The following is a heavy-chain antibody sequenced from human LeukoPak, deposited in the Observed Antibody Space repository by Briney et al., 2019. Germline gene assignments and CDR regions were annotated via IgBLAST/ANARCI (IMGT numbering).Heavy chain of an antibody. Sequence: PGGSLRLSCAASGFTFSSYWMSWVRQAPGKGLEGVANIKQDGSEKYYVDSVKGRFTISRDNAKNSLYLQMNSLRAEDTAVYYCARGSMVRGRAYFDYWGQGTLVTVSS. CDR2: IKQDGSEK. CDR3: ARGSMVRGRAYFDY. D-gene: IGHD3-10*01. CDR1: GFTFSSYW. V-gene: IGHV3-7*01. J-gene: IGHJ4*02.